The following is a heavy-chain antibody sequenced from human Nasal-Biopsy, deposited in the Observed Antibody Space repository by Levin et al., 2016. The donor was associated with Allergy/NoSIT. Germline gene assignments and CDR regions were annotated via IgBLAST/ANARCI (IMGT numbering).Heavy chain of an antibody. D-gene: IGHD3-10*01. Sequence: GGSLRLSCAASGFTFSNLCYHWVRQAPGKGLEWVALISNDGSNKYYADSVKGRFTISRDNSQNTLYLQMNSLRADDTAVYYCAKDTRYGVGEWYLDYWGQGTLVSVSS. CDR2: ISNDGSNK. V-gene: IGHV3-30-3*01. CDR3: AKDTRYGVGEWYLDY. J-gene: IGHJ4*02. CDR1: GFTFSNLC.